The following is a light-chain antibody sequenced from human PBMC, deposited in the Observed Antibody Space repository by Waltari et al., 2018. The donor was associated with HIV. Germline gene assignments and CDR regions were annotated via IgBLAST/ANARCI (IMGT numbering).Light chain of an antibody. J-gene: IGLJ1*01. CDR1: SSDIGTYNV. CDR2: DDT. CDR3: CSYASSTTFEV. V-gene: IGLV2-23*02. Sequence: QSALTQPASVSGSPGQSITISCTGTSSDIGTYNVVSWFQHHPGKAPKLMIYDDTKRPPWVSNPFSGSKCGNTASLTISGLQGEDEADYYCCSYASSTTFEVFGTGTKVTVL.